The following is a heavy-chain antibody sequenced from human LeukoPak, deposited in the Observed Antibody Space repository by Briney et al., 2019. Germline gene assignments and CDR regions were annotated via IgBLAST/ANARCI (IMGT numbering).Heavy chain of an antibody. J-gene: IGHJ4*02. V-gene: IGHV4-38-2*01. CDR1: GYSISSGYY. Sequence: PSETLSLTCAVSGYSISSGYYWGWIRQPPGKGLEWIGSIYYSGSTYYNPSLKSRVTISVDTSKNQFSLKLSSVTAADTAVYYCARVKMDFWSGPKMGFDYWGQGTLVTVSS. CDR2: IYYSGST. CDR3: ARVKMDFWSGPKMGFDY. D-gene: IGHD3-3*01.